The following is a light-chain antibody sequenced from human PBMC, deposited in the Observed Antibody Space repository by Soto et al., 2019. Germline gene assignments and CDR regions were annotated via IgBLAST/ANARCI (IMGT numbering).Light chain of an antibody. J-gene: IGKJ1*01. V-gene: IGKV1-6*02. CDR3: LHDYTYPWT. CDR2: AAS. CDR1: QDIGND. Sequence: IQMTQSPSSLSASVRDRVTITCRASQDIGNDLGWYQQKPGKAPNLLIYAASSLRSGVPSRFSGSGSGTHFTLTINSLQAEDSATYFCLHDYTYPWTFGQGTKVEIK.